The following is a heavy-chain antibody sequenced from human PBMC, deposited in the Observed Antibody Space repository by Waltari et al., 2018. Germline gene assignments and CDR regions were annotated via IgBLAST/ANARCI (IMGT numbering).Heavy chain of an antibody. CDR2: IYSTGGT. V-gene: IGHV3-53*01. D-gene: IGHD6-6*01. CDR3: ATRMVLAARN. CDR1: GFTVSNNY. Sequence: EVQLVESGGGLIQPGGSLRLSCAASGFTVSNNYMSWVRQAPGRGRALVSLIYSTGGTSYADSVKGRFTISRDNSKNTLYLQMNSLRVEDTAVYYCATRMVLAARNWGQGTLVTVSS. J-gene: IGHJ4*02.